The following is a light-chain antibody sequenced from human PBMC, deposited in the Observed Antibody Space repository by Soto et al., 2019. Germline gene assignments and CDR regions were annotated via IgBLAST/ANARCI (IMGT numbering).Light chain of an antibody. CDR2: AAA. CDR1: QSISTY. CDR3: RQNYNTPLT. Sequence: DIQMTQSPSSLSASVGDRVTITCRASQSISTYLNWYQQKPGKAPKLLIYAAATFHSGVPSRFSGSGSGTDFTLTISSLQPEDFATYYCRQNYNTPLTFGGGTKVDIK. J-gene: IGKJ4*01. V-gene: IGKV1-39*01.